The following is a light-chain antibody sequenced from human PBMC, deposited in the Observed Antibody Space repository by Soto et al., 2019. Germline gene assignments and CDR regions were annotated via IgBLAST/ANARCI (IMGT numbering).Light chain of an antibody. Sequence: EIVMTQSPATLSVSPGERATLSCRASQSVATNLAWYQQKPGQSPRLLIYGASTRATGIPAGFSGDGSGTEFTLTISSLQSEDFAVYFCQQYKKWPYTFGQGTKLEIK. CDR2: GAS. CDR3: QQYKKWPYT. J-gene: IGKJ2*01. CDR1: QSVATN. V-gene: IGKV3-15*01.